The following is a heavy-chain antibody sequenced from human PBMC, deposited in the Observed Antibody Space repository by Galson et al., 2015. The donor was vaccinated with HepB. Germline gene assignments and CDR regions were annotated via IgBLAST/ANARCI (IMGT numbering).Heavy chain of an antibody. CDR3: ARDSAARLDY. CDR2: IYSSATT. J-gene: IGHJ4*02. Sequence: LSLTCTVSGGPISGYYWAWIRQPPGKGLEWIGHIYSSATTNYSPSLKSRVTITGDTSKNQFSLKLISVTAADTAVYYCARDSAARLDYWGRGTLVTVSS. D-gene: IGHD6-6*01. CDR1: GGPISGYY. V-gene: IGHV4-59*01.